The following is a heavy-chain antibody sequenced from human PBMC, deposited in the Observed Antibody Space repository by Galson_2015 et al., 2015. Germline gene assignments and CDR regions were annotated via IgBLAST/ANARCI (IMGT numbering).Heavy chain of an antibody. CDR3: ARDKKYSGDCIDS. Sequence: SLRLSCAASGFTFGSAGMHWVRQAPGKGLEWVAAIWYDGSDQYYADSVRGRCTISRDNSRNTLYLQMNSLTAEDTAVYYCARDKKYSGDCIDSWGQGTLVTVSS. V-gene: IGHV3-33*01. J-gene: IGHJ4*02. CDR1: GFTFGSAG. D-gene: IGHD6-19*01. CDR2: IWYDGSDQ.